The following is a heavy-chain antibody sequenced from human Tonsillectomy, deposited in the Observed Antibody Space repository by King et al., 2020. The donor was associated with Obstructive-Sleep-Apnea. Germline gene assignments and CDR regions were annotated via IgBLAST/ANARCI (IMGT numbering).Heavy chain of an antibody. V-gene: IGHV3-30*02. CDR1: GFTFSSDG. CDR2: IRFDGSKN. Sequence: QLVQSGGGVVQPGRSLRLSCAASGFTFSSDGMHWVRQAPGKGLEWVKFIRFDGSKNYYADSVKGRFTISRDNSKNTLYLHMNSLRADDTAVYYCAKVLGAPFDHWGQGTLV. CDR3: AKVLGAPFDH. J-gene: IGHJ4*02. D-gene: IGHD3-16*01.